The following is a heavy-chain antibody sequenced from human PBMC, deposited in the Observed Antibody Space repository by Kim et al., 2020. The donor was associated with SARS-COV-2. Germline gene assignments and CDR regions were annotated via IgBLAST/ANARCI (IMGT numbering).Heavy chain of an antibody. D-gene: IGHD1-26*01. V-gene: IGHV3-23*01. CDR2: ISGSGGST. CDR1: GFTFSSYA. Sequence: GGSLRLSCAASGFTFSSYAMSWVRQAPGKGLEWVSAISGSGGSTYYADSVKGRFTISRDNSKNTLYLQMNSLRAEDTAVYYCAKDHRGSYYRVSEFDYWGQGTLVTVSS. CDR3: AKDHRGSYYRVSEFDY. J-gene: IGHJ4*02.